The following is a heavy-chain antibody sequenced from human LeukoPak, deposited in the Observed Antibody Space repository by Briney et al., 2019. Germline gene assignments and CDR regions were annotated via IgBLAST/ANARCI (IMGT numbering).Heavy chain of an antibody. CDR2: INPNSGGT. D-gene: IGHD3-10*01. CDR1: GYTFTGYY. CDR3: ARDRLSTMVRGPKSDWFDP. Sequence: ASVKGSCKASGYTFTGYYMHWVRQAPGQGLEWMGWINPNSGGTNYAQKLQGRVTMTTDTSTSTAYMELRSLRSDDTAVYYCARDRLSTMVRGPKSDWFDPWGQGTLVTVSS. J-gene: IGHJ5*02. V-gene: IGHV1-2*02.